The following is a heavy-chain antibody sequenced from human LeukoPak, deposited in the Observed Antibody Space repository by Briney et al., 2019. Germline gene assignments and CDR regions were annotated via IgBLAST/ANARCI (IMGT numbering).Heavy chain of an antibody. CDR2: INHSGST. V-gene: IGHV4-34*01. Sequence: PSETLSLTCAAYGGSFSGYYWSWIRQPPGKGVEWIGEINHSGSTNYNPSLKSRVTISVDTSKNQFSLKLSSVTAVDTAEYYCARGVGIWSGYYISHALDYWGQGTLVTVSS. CDR3: ARGVGIWSGYYISHALDY. D-gene: IGHD3-3*01. CDR1: GGSFSGYY. J-gene: IGHJ4*02.